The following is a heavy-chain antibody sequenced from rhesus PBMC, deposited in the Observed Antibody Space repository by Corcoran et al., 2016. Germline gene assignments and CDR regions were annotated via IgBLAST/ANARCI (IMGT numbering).Heavy chain of an antibody. J-gene: IGHJ4*01. D-gene: IGHD3-9*01. V-gene: IGHV4-73*01. CDR2: MYGYRTST. CDR1: CGSVTSFYY. Sequence: QVTLQQWGDGLVKHSETLPLPSTVYCGSVTSFYYWSLIRPAPCRGLYLACMMYGYRTSTKNTPSLKNRVTSSKDTSKSQLSLKRSSVTAADTAVYYWARDGTYSEDDYWLLLHRFDYWGHGVLVTVSS. CDR3: ARDGTYSEDDYWLLLHRFDY.